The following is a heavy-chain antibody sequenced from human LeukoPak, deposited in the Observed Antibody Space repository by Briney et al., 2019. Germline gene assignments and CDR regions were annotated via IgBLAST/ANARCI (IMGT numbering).Heavy chain of an antibody. CDR1: GGSFRGYY. Sequence: SETLSLTCDVYGGSFRGYYWTWIRQSPGKGLEWLGEFTHLETTNYNPSLKSRVTVSVDTSKNQFSLSLTSVTAADTAVYYCARHLSIGTAAAGIPHDAFDIWGPGTMVTVSS. D-gene: IGHD6-13*01. J-gene: IGHJ3*02. CDR3: ARHLSIGTAAAGIPHDAFDI. V-gene: IGHV4-34*10. CDR2: FTHLETT.